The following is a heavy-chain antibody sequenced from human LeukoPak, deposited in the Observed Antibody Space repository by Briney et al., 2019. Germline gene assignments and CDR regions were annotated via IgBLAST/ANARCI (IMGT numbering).Heavy chain of an antibody. J-gene: IGHJ4*02. CDR3: ARVTPYYDILTGYMIH. CDR2: ISAFNGNT. CDR1: GYTFTSYG. D-gene: IGHD3-9*01. V-gene: IGHV1-18*01. Sequence: ASVKVSCKASGYTFTSYGISWVRQAPGQGLEWMGLISAFNGNTNYAQKLQGRGTMTTDTSTSTAYMELRSLRSDDTAVYYCARVTPYYDILTGYMIHWGQGTLVTVSS.